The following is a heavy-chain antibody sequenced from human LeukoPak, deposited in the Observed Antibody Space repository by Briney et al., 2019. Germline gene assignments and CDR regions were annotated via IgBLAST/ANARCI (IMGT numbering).Heavy chain of an antibody. J-gene: IGHJ4*02. V-gene: IGHV1-69*16. Sequence: ASVKVSCKASGGTFSSYTISWVRQAPGQGLEWMGRIIPILGIANYAQKFQGRVTITTDESTSTAYMELSSLRSEDTAVYYCARDRRRLATTIALDYWGQGTLVTVSS. CDR1: GGTFSSYT. CDR3: ARDRRRLATTIALDY. D-gene: IGHD5-12*01. CDR2: IIPILGIA.